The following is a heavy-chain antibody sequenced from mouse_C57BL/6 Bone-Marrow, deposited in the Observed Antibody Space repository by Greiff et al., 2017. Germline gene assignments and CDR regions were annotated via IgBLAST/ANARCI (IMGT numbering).Heavy chain of an antibody. V-gene: IGHV14-2*01. Sequence: EVQLQQSGAELVKPGASVKLSCTASGFNIKDYYMHWVKQRTEQGLEWIGRIDPEDGETKYAPNFQGKATITADTSSNTAYLQLSSLTSEDTAVYYCARGYYLFAYWGQGTLVTVSA. CDR3: ARGYYLFAY. CDR2: IDPEDGET. CDR1: GFNIKDYY. D-gene: IGHD2-3*01. J-gene: IGHJ3*01.